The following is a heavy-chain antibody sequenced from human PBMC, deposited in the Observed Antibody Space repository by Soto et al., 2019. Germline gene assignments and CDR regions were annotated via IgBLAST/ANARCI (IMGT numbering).Heavy chain of an antibody. Sequence: EVQLVESGGGLVQPGGPLRLSCAASGFTLSDHYMDWVRQAPGKGLEWVARIRDKAHSFTKEFAASVKGRFTVSSDDSTNSLFLQMNSLKPEDTAVYYCVRTSHYGSGTWNFDSWGQGTLVTVSS. D-gene: IGHD3-10*01. V-gene: IGHV3-72*01. J-gene: IGHJ4*02. CDR3: VRTSHYGSGTWNFDS. CDR2: IRDKAHSFTK. CDR1: GFTLSDHY.